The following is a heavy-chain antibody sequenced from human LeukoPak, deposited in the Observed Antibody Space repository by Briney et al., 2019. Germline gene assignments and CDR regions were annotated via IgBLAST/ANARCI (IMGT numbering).Heavy chain of an antibody. J-gene: IGHJ4*02. CDR1: GYTLTELS. CDR2: FDPEDGET. Sequence: ASVKVSCKVSGYTLTELSMHWVRQAPGEGLEWMGGFDPEDGETIYAQKFQGRVTMTEDTSTDTAYMELSSLRSEDTAVYYCATGGPALLLLPASYWGQGTLVTVSS. CDR3: ATGGPALLLLPASY. V-gene: IGHV1-24*01. D-gene: IGHD3-22*01.